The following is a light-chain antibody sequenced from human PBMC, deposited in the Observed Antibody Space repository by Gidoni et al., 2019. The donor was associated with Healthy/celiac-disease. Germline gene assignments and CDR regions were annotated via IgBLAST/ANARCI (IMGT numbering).Light chain of an antibody. CDR3: QQLNSYPIT. Sequence: IQLTQSPSSLSASVGDRVTITCRASQGISSYLVWYQQKPGKAPTILIYAASTLQSGVPSRFSGSGSGTDFTRTISSLQPEDFATYYCQQLNSYPITVGQETRLEIK. V-gene: IGKV1-9*01. CDR1: QGISSY. CDR2: AAS. J-gene: IGKJ5*01.